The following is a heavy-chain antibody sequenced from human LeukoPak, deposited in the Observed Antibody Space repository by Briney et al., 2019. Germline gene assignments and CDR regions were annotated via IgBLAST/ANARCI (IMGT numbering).Heavy chain of an antibody. CDR2: INHSGST. Sequence: SETLSLTCAVYRGSFSGHYWSWIRQPPGKGLEWIGDINHSGSTNYNPSLKSRVTMSVDTSKNQFSLKVTSVTAADTAVYYCARGYYNDSGTNSYGLAVWGQGNPGTVSS. J-gene: IGHJ6*01. CDR3: ARGYYNDSGTNSYGLAV. D-gene: IGHD3-10*01. CDR1: RGSFSGHY. V-gene: IGHV4-34*01.